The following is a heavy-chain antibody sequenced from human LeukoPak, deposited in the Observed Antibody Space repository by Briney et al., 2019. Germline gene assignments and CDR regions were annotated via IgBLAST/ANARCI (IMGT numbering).Heavy chain of an antibody. V-gene: IGHV3-21*01. D-gene: IGHD3-22*01. CDR3: VRAHYDSSGYPFFDF. Sequence: GGSLRLSCAASGFAFSSYTLNWVRQAPGKGLEWVASISSSTNYIYYADSVEGRFTISRDNAKNSLYLQMKSLRAEDTAVYYCVRAHYDSSGYPFFDFWGQGTLVTVSS. CDR1: GFAFSSYT. CDR2: ISSSTNYI. J-gene: IGHJ4*02.